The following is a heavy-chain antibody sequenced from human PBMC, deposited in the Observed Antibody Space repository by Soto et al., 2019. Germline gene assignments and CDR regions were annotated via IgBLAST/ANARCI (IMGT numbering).Heavy chain of an antibody. Sequence: SETLSLTCAVYGGSFSGYYWSWIRQPPGKGLEWIGEINHSGSTNYNPSLKSRVTISVDTSKNQFSLKLSSVTAADTAVYYCRRSSRYSTDVCGQGITVTVSS. CDR1: GGSFSGYY. J-gene: IGHJ6*02. CDR3: RRSSRYSTDV. CDR2: INHSGST. D-gene: IGHD6-19*01. V-gene: IGHV4-34*01.